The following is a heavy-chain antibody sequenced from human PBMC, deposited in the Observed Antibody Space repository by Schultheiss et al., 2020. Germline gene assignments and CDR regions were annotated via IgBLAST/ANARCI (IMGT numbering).Heavy chain of an antibody. V-gene: IGHV3-30*18. D-gene: IGHD6-13*01. CDR3: AKDRIAAALDY. CDR2: ISYDGSNK. J-gene: IGHJ4*02. Sequence: GGSLRLPCVPSGFTFSSYAMSWVRQAPGKGLEWVAVISYDGSNKYYADSVKGRFTISRDNAKNTLYLQMNSLRAEDTAVYYCAKDRIAAALDYWGQGTLVNGYS. CDR1: GFTFSSYA.